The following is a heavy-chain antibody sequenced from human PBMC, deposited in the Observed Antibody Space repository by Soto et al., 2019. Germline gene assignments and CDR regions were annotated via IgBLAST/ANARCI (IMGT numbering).Heavy chain of an antibody. CDR3: ASERVAEMATGGFFDY. Sequence: SVKVSCKASGGTFSNYVFSWVRQAPGQGLEWMGGIVPLFGTPNYAQKFQGRLTINADESSSTAYMELSSLRSEDTAVYYCASERVAEMATGGFFDYWGQGTLVTVS. D-gene: IGHD5-12*01. V-gene: IGHV1-69*13. CDR1: GGTFSNYV. CDR2: IVPLFGTP. J-gene: IGHJ4*02.